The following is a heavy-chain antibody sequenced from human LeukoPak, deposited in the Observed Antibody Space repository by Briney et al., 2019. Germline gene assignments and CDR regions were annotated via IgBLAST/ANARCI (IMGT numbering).Heavy chain of an antibody. CDR1: GFTFSGSA. J-gene: IGHJ4*02. D-gene: IGHD2-15*01. Sequence: GGSLILSCAASGFTFSGSALHWVRQASGKGLEWVGRIRSKGNSYATAYAASVKGRFTISRDDSKNTAYLQMNSLKTEDTAVYYCTVGYCSGGSCYQFDSWGQGTLVTVSS. CDR3: TVGYCSGGSCYQFDS. V-gene: IGHV3-73*01. CDR2: IRSKGNSYAT.